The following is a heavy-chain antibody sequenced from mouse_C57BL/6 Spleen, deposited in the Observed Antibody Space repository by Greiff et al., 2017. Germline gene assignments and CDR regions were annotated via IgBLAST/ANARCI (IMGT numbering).Heavy chain of an antibody. CDR3: ARGGTYSNPWFAY. CDR2: INPNYGGT. CDR1: GYTFTDYY. J-gene: IGHJ3*01. Sequence: EVQLQQSGPELVKPGASVKISCKASGYTFTDYYMNWVKQSHGKSLEWIGDINPNYGGTSNNQKFKVKATSTVDKSSSTAYMELRSLTSEDSAVYYCARGGTYSNPWFAYWGQGTLVTVSA. V-gene: IGHV1-26*01. D-gene: IGHD2-5*01.